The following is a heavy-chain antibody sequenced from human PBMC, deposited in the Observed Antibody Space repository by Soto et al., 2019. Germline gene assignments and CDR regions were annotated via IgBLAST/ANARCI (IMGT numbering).Heavy chain of an antibody. CDR1: GFTFSNYW. J-gene: IGHJ3*02. V-gene: IGHV3-7*01. Sequence: GGPLRLSCAASGFTFSNYWMSWVRQAPGKGLEWVANINQDGTEKYYVDSVKGRFTISRDNAKKSLYLQMNSLRAEDMAMYYCARYCSSTTCSDAFDIWGQGTMVTVSS. D-gene: IGHD2-2*01. CDR2: INQDGTEK. CDR3: ARYCSSTTCSDAFDI.